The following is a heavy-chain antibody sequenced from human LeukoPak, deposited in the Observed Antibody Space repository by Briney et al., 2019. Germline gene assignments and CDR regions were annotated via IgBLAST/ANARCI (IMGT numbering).Heavy chain of an antibody. CDR2: IYYTGST. D-gene: IGHD3-10*01. CDR1: GGSISSDTYY. V-gene: IGHV4-39*07. J-gene: IGHJ4*02. CDR3: AREDGSGTYYRDY. Sequence: SETPSLTCTVSGGSISSDTYYWGWIRQTPGKGLEWIGTIYYTGSTYFNPSLKSRASISLDTSKNQFSLRLNSVTAADTAVYYCAREDGSGTYYRDYWGQGTPVTVSS.